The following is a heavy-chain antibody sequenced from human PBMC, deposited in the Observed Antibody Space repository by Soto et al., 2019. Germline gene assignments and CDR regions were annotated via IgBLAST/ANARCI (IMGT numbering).Heavy chain of an antibody. V-gene: IGHV3-48*02. CDR3: ARAPYNWNHIKPNYDILTGYNYGMDV. D-gene: IGHD3-9*01. Sequence: GGSLRLSCAASGFTFSSYSMNWVRQAPGKGLEWVSYISSSSSTIYYADSVKGRFTISRDNAKNSLYLQMNSLRHEDTAVYYCARAPYNWNHIKPNYDILTGYNYGMDVWGQGTTVTVSS. J-gene: IGHJ6*02. CDR2: ISSSSSTI. CDR1: GFTFSSYS.